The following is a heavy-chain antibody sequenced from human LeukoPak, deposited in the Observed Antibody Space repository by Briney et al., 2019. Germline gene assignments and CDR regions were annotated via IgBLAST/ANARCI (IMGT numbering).Heavy chain of an antibody. CDR3: ARTLWFGESQVRGYYYYYGMDV. V-gene: IGHV4-39*01. J-gene: IGHJ6*02. CDR1: GGSISSSSYY. Sequence: SETLSLTCTVSGGSISSSSYYWGWIRQPPGKGLEWIGSIYYSGSTYYNPSLKSRVTISVDTSKNQFSLKLSSVTAADTAVYYCARTLWFGESQVRGYYYYYGMDVWGQGTTVTVSS. D-gene: IGHD3-10*01. CDR2: IYYSGST.